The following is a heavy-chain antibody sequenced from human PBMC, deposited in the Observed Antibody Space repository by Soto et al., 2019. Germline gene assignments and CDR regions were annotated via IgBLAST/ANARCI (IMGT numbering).Heavy chain of an antibody. CDR1: GFTFSRDA. J-gene: IGHJ5*02. CDR2: ISYDGSDK. CDR3: ARDWGYDSSFNWFDP. Sequence: QVQLVESGGGVVQPGKSLRLSCEASGFTFSRDAMFWVLQAPGRGLEWVAVISYDGSDKYYADFAKGRFTISRDNSRDTLHLEMDSLTLEDTAVYYGARDWGYDSSFNWFDPWGQGTPVSVSS. V-gene: IGHV3-30*04. D-gene: IGHD3-22*01.